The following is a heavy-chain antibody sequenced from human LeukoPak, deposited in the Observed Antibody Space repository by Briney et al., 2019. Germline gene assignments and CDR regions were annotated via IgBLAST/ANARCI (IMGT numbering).Heavy chain of an antibody. D-gene: IGHD3-9*01. V-gene: IGHV1-18*01. CDR1: GYTFTSYG. CDR2: ISAYNGNT. Sequence: ASVKVSCKASGYTFTSYGISWVRQAPGQGLEWMGWISAYNGNTNYAQKLQGRVTMTTDTSTSTAYMELWSLRSDDTAVYYCARGTSYDILWGYYYGMDVWGQGTTVTVSS. CDR3: ARGTSYDILWGYYYGMDV. J-gene: IGHJ6*02.